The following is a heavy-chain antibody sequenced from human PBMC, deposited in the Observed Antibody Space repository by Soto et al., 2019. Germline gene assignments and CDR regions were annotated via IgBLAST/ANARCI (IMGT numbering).Heavy chain of an antibody. V-gene: IGHV4-61*01. CDR1: GGSVSSGSYY. Sequence: SETLSLTCTVSGGSVSSGSYYWSWIRQPPGKGLEWIGYIYYSGITNYNPSLKSRVTISVDTSKNQFSLKLSSVTAADTAVYYCARDRKAATGNWFDPWGQGTLVTVSS. CDR3: ARDRKAATGNWFDP. CDR2: IYYSGIT. D-gene: IGHD6-13*01. J-gene: IGHJ5*02.